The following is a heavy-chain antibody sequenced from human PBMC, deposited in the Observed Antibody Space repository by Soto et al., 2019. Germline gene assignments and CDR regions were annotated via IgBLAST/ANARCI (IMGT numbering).Heavy chain of an antibody. Sequence: QVQLVESGGGVVQPGRSLRLSCAASGFTFSSYAMHWVRRAPGKGLEWMAVMSYDGSNKYYADSVKGRFTISRDNSKKTLYLQMNSLRPEDTALYYFARDGGAYWGQGTLVIVSS. CDR1: GFTFSSYA. D-gene: IGHD3-16*01. CDR2: MSYDGSNK. CDR3: ARDGGAY. J-gene: IGHJ4*02. V-gene: IGHV3-30-3*01.